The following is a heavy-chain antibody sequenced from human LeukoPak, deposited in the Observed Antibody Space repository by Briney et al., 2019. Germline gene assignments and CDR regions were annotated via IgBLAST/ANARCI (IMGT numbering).Heavy chain of an antibody. CDR3: ARDRGSGWSYYFDY. CDR2: IYTSGST. V-gene: IGHV4-4*07. Sequence: SETLSLTCTVSGGSISSYYWSWIRQPAGKGLEWIGCIYTSGSTNYNPSLKSRVTMSVDTSKNQFSLKLSSVTAADTAVYYCARDRGSGWSYYFDYWGQGTLVTVSS. J-gene: IGHJ4*02. D-gene: IGHD6-19*01. CDR1: GGSISSYY.